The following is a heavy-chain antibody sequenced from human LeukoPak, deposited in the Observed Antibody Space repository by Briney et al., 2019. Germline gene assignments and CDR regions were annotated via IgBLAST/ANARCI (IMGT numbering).Heavy chain of an antibody. J-gene: IGHJ6*03. CDR2: IYPGYSDS. D-gene: IGHD3-10*01. Sequence: GESLKIACKGSGYSFTSYWIGWVRQMPGKGLEWMGSIYPGYSDSRYSPSFQGQVPISADKSISTAYLQWSSLKASDTAMYYCARLPGGSGSYHYYYYMDVWGKGTTVTVPS. CDR1: GYSFTSYW. V-gene: IGHV5-51*01. CDR3: ARLPGGSGSYHYYYYMDV.